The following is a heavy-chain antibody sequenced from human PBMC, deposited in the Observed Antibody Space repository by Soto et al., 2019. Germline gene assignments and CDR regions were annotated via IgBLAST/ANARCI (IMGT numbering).Heavy chain of an antibody. CDR1: GYTFTSYA. D-gene: IGHD5-12*01. CDR2: IRSYNGNT. J-gene: IGHJ6*02. CDR3: ARSWLPPDDYYYYMDV. Sequence: ASVKVSCKASGYTFTSYAMHWVRQAPGQRLEWMGWIRSYNGNTNYAQNLQGRVTITTETSTSTAYMELRSLKSDDTAVYYCARSWLPPDDYYYYMDVWGQGTTVTVSS. V-gene: IGHV1-18*01.